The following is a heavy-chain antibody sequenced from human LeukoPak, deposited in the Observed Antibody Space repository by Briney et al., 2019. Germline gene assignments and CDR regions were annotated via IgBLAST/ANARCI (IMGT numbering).Heavy chain of an antibody. CDR2: INHSGST. CDR3: ARGVDGTTPPYYFDY. V-gene: IGHV4-34*01. CDR1: GGSFSGYY. D-gene: IGHD5-24*01. Sequence: SETLSLTCAVYGGSFSGYYWSWIRQPPGKGLEWIGEINHSGSTNYNPSLKSRVTISVDTSKNQFSLKLSSVTAADTAVYYSARGVDGTTPPYYFDYWGQGTLVTVSS. J-gene: IGHJ4*02.